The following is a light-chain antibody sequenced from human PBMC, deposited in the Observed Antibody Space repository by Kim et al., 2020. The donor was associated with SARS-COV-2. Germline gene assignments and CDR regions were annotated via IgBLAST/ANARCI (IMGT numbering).Light chain of an antibody. CDR3: QSYESTLSGSRV. V-gene: IGLV1-40*01. Sequence: QSGLTQPPSVSGAPGQRVTIFCTGGSSNIVAGYDVHWYQQLPGKAPRLLIFGNNNRPSGIPDRFSASKSATSASLAITGLQAEDEADYYCQSYESTLSGSRVFGGGTKVTVL. CDR1: SSNIVAGYD. J-gene: IGLJ3*02. CDR2: GNN.